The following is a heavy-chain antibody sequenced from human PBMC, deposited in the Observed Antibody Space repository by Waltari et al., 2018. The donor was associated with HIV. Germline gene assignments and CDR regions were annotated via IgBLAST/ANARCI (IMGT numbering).Heavy chain of an antibody. CDR3: ARDFRSPKGDFDY. V-gene: IGHV3-74*01. CDR1: GFTFTSYW. CDR2: IKLDGSTT. Sequence: EVQLVESGGGSVQPGGSLRLSCAASGFTFTSYWMHWVRQAPGKGLARVSRIKLDGSTTTAADAGKCRFTISRDNAKSTLYLQMSSLRAEDTAMYYCARDFRSPKGDFDYWGQGTLVSVSS. D-gene: IGHD3-16*01. J-gene: IGHJ4*02.